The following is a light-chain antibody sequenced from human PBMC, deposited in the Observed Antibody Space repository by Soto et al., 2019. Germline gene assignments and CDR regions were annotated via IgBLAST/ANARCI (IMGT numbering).Light chain of an antibody. CDR3: QQPKSFPLT. CDR2: AAS. Sequence: DIRMTQSPSSVSASVGDRVTITCRASQDINNWVAWYQQKPGKAPKLLIYAASILQRGVPSRFSGSGSGTFFTLTISSLQPEDFATYYCQQPKSFPLTFGGGTNVEIK. V-gene: IGKV1-12*01. J-gene: IGKJ4*01. CDR1: QDINNW.